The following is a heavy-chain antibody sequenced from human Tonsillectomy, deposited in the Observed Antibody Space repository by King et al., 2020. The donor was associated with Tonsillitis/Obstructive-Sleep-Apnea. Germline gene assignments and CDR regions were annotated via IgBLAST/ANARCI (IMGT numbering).Heavy chain of an antibody. CDR2: ISSGSTL. Sequence: VQLVESGGGLVKPGGSLRLSCAASGFTFSDYYMSWIRQAPGKGLEWVSKISSGSTLYYTDSVKGRFTISRDHAKNSLYLQINSLRAGDTAVYYCARVDRIAGRPLGYHDYYYMDVWGKGTTVTVSS. D-gene: IGHD6-6*01. V-gene: IGHV3-11*01. CDR3: ARVDRIAGRPLGYHDYYYMDV. CDR1: GFTFSDYY. J-gene: IGHJ6*03.